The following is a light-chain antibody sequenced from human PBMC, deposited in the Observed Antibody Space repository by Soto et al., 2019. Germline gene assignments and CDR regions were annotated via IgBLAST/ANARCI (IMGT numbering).Light chain of an antibody. CDR3: SSYTSSSTYV. CDR2: DVT. J-gene: IGLJ1*01. Sequence: QTVLTQPDSASGSPGQSIAISCTGTSSDVGAYNYVSWYQQHPGKAPKLMIFDVTNRPSGVSDRFSGSKSGNTASLTISGLQAEDEADYYCSSYTSSSTYVFGTGTKVTVL. CDR1: SSDVGAYNY. V-gene: IGLV2-14*03.